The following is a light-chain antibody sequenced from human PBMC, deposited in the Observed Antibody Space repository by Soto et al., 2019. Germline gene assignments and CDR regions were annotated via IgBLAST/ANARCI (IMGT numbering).Light chain of an antibody. CDR1: SSDLGAYNY. CDR2: DVS. CDR3: SSYTSSNIVI. J-gene: IGLJ2*01. V-gene: IGLV2-14*01. Sequence: QSVLTQPASVSGSPGQSITISCTGTSSDLGAYNYVSWYQQHPGKAPKLMIYDVSNRPSGVSNRFSASKSGNPASLTISGLQAEDEADYYCSSYTSSNIVIFGGGTKVTVL.